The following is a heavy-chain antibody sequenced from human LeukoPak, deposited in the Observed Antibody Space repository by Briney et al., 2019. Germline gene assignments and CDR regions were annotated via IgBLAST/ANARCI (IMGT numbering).Heavy chain of an antibody. J-gene: IGHJ3*02. Sequence: PSETLSLTCTVAGGSISSSSYYWGWLRHPPGKGLEWIGSIYYSGSTYYNPSLKSRVTISVDTSKNQFSLKLSSVTAADTAVYYCARVHGSGEGAFDIWGQGTMVTVSS. CDR3: ARVHGSGEGAFDI. V-gene: IGHV4-39*07. CDR1: GGSISSSSYY. CDR2: IYYSGST. D-gene: IGHD3-10*01.